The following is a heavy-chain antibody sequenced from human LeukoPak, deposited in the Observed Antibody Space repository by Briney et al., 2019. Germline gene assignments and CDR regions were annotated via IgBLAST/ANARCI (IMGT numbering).Heavy chain of an antibody. V-gene: IGHV3-48*03. Sequence: GGSLRLSCAASGFTFSSYEMNWVRQAPGKGLEWVSYISSSGSTIHYADSVKGRFTISRDNAKNSLYLQMNSLRAEDTAVYYCARDNPTTVTPYYYYGMDVWGQGTTVTVSS. CDR1: GFTFSSYE. CDR2: ISSSGSTI. J-gene: IGHJ6*02. CDR3: ARDNPTTVTPYYYYGMDV. D-gene: IGHD4-17*01.